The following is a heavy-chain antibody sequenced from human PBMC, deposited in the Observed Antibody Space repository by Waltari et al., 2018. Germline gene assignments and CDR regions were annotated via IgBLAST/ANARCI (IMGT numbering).Heavy chain of an antibody. D-gene: IGHD6-19*01. Sequence: QVQLVQSGAEVKKPGASVQVSCKVSGYTLTELSMHWVRQAPGKGLEWMGGFDPEDGETIYAQKFQGRVTMTEDTSTDTAYMELSSLRSEDTAVYYCATVQWLAPLDEYYFDYWGQGTLVTVS. V-gene: IGHV1-24*01. CDR2: FDPEDGET. CDR1: GYTLTELS. J-gene: IGHJ4*02. CDR3: ATVQWLAPLDEYYFDY.